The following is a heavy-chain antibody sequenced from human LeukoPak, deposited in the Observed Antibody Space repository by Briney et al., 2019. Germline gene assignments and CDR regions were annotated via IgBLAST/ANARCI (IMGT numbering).Heavy chain of an antibody. D-gene: IGHD6-19*01. CDR3: ARAGRLSLFDY. Sequence: PGGSLRLSCAASGFTFSSYEMNWVRQAPGKGLEWVSYISSSGSTIYYADSVKGRFTISRDNAKNSLYLQMNSLRAEDTAVYYCARAGRLSLFDYWGQGTLVTVSS. J-gene: IGHJ4*02. V-gene: IGHV3-48*03. CDR1: GFTFSSYE. CDR2: ISSSGSTI.